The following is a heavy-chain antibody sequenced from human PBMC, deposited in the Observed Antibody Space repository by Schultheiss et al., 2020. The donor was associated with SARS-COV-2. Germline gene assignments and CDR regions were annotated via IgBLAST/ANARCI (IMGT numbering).Heavy chain of an antibody. J-gene: IGHJ3*01. CDR2: ISDYGSNT. CDR3: ARGAILSYINPASDF. Sequence: GESLKISCAVSGITFSSYAMHWVRQAPGKGLEWVAVISDYGSNTYYADSVKGRFTISRDNTKNTLYLQMNSLRAEDTAVYYCARGAILSYINPASDFWGQGTRVTVSS. D-gene: IGHD3-9*01. V-gene: IGHV3-30*04. CDR1: GITFSSYA.